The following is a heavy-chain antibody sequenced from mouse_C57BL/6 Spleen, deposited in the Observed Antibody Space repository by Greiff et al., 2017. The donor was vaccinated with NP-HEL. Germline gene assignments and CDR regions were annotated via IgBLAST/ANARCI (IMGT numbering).Heavy chain of an antibody. J-gene: IGHJ3*01. V-gene: IGHV1-4*01. CDR1: GYTFTSYT. CDR2: INPSSGYT. CDR3: ARSPAVAY. Sequence: QVQLQQSGAELARPGASVKMSCKASGYTFTSYTMYWVKQRPGQGLEWIGYINPSSGYTKYNQKFKDKATLTADKSSSTAYMQLSSLTSEDSAVYYCARSPAVAYWGQGTLVTVSA.